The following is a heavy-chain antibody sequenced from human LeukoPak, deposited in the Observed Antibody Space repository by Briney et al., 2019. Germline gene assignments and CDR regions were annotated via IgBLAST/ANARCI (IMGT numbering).Heavy chain of an antibody. J-gene: IGHJ4*02. Sequence: PGRSLRLSCAASGFTFDDYAMHWVRQAPGKGLEWVSGISWNSGSIGYADSVKGRFTISRDNAKNSLYLQMNSLRAEDTALYYCAKDRKIAVAGGFDYWGRGTLVTVSS. CDR3: AKDRKIAVAGGFDY. CDR1: GFTFDDYA. V-gene: IGHV3-9*01. CDR2: ISWNSGSI. D-gene: IGHD6-19*01.